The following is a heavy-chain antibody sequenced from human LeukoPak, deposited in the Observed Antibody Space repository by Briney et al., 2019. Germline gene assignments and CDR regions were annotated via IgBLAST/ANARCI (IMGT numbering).Heavy chain of an antibody. Sequence: PGRSLRLSCAASGFTFSSYAMHWVRQAPGKGLEWVAVISYDGSNKYYADSVKGRFTISRDNSKNTLYLQMNSLRAEDTAVYYCASLAAAGNDYWGQGTLVTVSS. CDR2: ISYDGSNK. CDR1: GFTFSSYA. D-gene: IGHD6-13*01. CDR3: ASLAAAGNDY. J-gene: IGHJ4*02. V-gene: IGHV3-30-3*01.